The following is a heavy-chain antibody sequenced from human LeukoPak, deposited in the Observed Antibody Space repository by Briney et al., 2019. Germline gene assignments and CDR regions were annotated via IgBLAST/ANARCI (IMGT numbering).Heavy chain of an antibody. CDR1: GYTFTSYV. CDR2: ISAYNGNT. D-gene: IGHD5-18*01. CDR3: ARSGYSYGLYYFDY. V-gene: IGHV1-18*01. J-gene: IGHJ4*02. Sequence: ASVKVSCKASGYTFTSYVISWVRQAPGQGLEWMGWISAYNGNTNYAQKLQGRVTMTTDTSTSTAYMELRSLRSDDTAVYYCARSGYSYGLYYFDYWGQGTLVTVSS.